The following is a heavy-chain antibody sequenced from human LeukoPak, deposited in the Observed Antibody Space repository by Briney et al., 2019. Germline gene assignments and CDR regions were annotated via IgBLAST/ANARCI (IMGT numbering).Heavy chain of an antibody. Sequence: RQARXXXXXWVXXMRGIGCCTYYPHSLKGPFTISIYNSKNTLYLQMNPLRAEDTALYSCAKDSMIVVVITPLGFDYWGQGTLVTVSS. CDR3: AKDSMIVVVITPLGFDY. CDR2: MRGIGCCT. D-gene: IGHD3-22*01. J-gene: IGHJ4*02. V-gene: IGHV3-23*01.